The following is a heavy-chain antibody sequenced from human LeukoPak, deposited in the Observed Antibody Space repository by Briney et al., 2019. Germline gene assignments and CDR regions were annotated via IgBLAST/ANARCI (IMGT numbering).Heavy chain of an antibody. V-gene: IGHV3-48*02. Sequence: ETLSLTCTVSGGSISSYYWSWIRQPPGKGLEWVSYISSSSSTIYYADSVKGRFTISRDNAENSLYLQMNSLRDEDTAVYYCARAMRSGYDYWGQGTLVTVSS. CDR3: ARAMRSGYDY. D-gene: IGHD5-12*01. CDR2: ISSSSSTI. CDR1: GGSISSYY. J-gene: IGHJ4*02.